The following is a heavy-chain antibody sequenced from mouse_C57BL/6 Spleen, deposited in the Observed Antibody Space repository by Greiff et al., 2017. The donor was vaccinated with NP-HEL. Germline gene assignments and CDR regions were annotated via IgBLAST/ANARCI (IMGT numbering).Heavy chain of an antibody. D-gene: IGHD2-4*01. CDR3: ARRGDYTDYAMDY. CDR2: INPGSGGT. CDR1: GYAFTNYL. J-gene: IGHJ4*01. V-gene: IGHV1-54*01. Sequence: LQESGAELVRPGTSVKVSCKASGYAFTNYLIEWVKQRPGQGLEWIGVINPGSGGTNYNEKFKGKATLTADKSSSTAYMQLSSLTSEDSAVYFCARRGDYTDYAMDYWGQGTSVTVSS.